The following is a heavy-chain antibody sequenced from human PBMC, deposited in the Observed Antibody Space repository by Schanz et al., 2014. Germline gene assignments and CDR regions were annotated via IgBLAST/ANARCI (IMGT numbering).Heavy chain of an antibody. V-gene: IGHV3-21*01. Sequence: VESGGGLVKPGGSLRLSCAVSGFPFSYYTMNWVRQAPGKGPEWVACIGRRGQVIYYADSMEGRFTISRDNAQNSLVLQMNSLRVEDTAVYYCARSYHDDDDYTRALDMWGQGTMVTVSS. CDR3: ARSYHDDDDYTRALDM. CDR2: IGRRGQVI. D-gene: IGHD3-16*01. J-gene: IGHJ3*02. CDR1: GFPFSYYT.